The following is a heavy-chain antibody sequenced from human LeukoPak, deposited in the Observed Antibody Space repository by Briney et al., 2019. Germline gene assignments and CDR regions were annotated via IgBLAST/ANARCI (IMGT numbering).Heavy chain of an antibody. CDR3: ARHLSGTTMSHYFDF. D-gene: IGHD1-1*01. Sequence: PSETLSLTCTVSGGSISSGGYYWSWIRQHPGKGLEWIGYIYYSGSTYYNPSLKSRVTISVDTSKNQVSLKLYSVTASDAAIYYCARHLSGTTMSHYFDFWGQGTLVTVSS. CDR2: IYYSGST. J-gene: IGHJ4*02. CDR1: GGSISSGGYY. V-gene: IGHV4-31*03.